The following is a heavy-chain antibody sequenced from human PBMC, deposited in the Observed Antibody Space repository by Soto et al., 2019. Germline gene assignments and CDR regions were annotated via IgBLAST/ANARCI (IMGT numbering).Heavy chain of an antibody. D-gene: IGHD6-13*01. V-gene: IGHV1-18*01. CDR2: ISAYNGNI. Sequence: SVMVSCKASAYTFTNYGISWVRQAPGQGLEWMGWISAYNGNINYAQKFRGRVTMTTDTSTSSAYLEVRSLRSDDTAVYYCARRGSSWNLREHASRAQGTL. CDR1: AYTFTNYG. J-gene: IGHJ4*02. CDR3: ARRGSSWNLREHAS.